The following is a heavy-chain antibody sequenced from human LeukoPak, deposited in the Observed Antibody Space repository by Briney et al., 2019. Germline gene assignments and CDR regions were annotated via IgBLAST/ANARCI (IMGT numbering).Heavy chain of an antibody. CDR3: ARGGTYGSGRNQHTTLDY. Sequence: SETLSLTCTVSGGSISGYYWSWIRQPAGGVLECIGRIYSTGTTTYNASLRSRVTISVDQSKSQFSLKLTSVTAADTAVYYCARGGTYGSGRNQHTTLDYWGQGTLVTVSS. CDR2: IYSTGTT. D-gene: IGHD3-10*01. V-gene: IGHV4-4*07. CDR1: GGSISGYY. J-gene: IGHJ4*02.